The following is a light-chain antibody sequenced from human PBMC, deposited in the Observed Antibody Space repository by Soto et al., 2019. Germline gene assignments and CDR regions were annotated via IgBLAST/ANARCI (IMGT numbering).Light chain of an antibody. CDR2: GAS. V-gene: IGKV1-6*01. J-gene: IGKJ4*01. CDR3: LQDHEHLT. CDR1: QDISND. Sequence: AIQMTQSPSSLSASVGDRVTITCRASQDISNDLGWYQQKPGKAPKLLIYGASTLQSGVPSRFSGSGSGTDFTLTISSLQPEDSASYYCLQDHEHLTFGGGTKADIK.